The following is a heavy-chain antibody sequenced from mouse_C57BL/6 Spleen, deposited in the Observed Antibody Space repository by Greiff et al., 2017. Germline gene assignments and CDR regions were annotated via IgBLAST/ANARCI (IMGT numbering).Heavy chain of an antibody. CDR1: GYTFTSYW. D-gene: IGHD4-1*01. CDR2: INPSSGYT. V-gene: IGHV1-7*01. Sequence: VQLVESGAELAKPGASVKLSCKASGYTFTSYWMHWVKQRPGQGLEWIGYINPSSGYTKYNQKFKDKATWTADKSSSTAYMQLSSLTYEDSAVYYCARGDNWDYWGQGTTLTVSS. J-gene: IGHJ2*01. CDR3: ARGDNWDY.